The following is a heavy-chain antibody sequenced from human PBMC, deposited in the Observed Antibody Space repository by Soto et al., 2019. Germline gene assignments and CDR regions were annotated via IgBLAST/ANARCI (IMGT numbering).Heavy chain of an antibody. D-gene: IGHD4-17*01. CDR1: GGTLSSYT. CDR2: IIPILGIA. Sequence: SVKVSCKASGGTLSSYTISWVRQAPGQGLEWMGRIIPILGIANYAQKFQGRVTITADKSTSTAYMELSSLRSEDTAVYYCARDPMTTVTVNWDWGQGTLVTVSS. V-gene: IGHV1-69*04. J-gene: IGHJ4*02. CDR3: ARDPMTTVTVNWD.